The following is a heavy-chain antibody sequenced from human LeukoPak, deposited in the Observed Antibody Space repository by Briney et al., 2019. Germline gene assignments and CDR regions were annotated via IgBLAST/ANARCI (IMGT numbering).Heavy chain of an antibody. Sequence: GGSLRLSCAASGFTFSSYAMSWVRQAPGKGLEWVSAISGSGGSTYYADPVKGRFTISRDNAKNSLYLQMKSLRVEDTGVYYCARDAGGRTQREGWFDPWGQGTLVTVSS. CDR1: GFTFSSYA. CDR2: ISGSGGST. D-gene: IGHD1-26*01. V-gene: IGHV3-23*01. J-gene: IGHJ5*02. CDR3: ARDAGGRTQREGWFDP.